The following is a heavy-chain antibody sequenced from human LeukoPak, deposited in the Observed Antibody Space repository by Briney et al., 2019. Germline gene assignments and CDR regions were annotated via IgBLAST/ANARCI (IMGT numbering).Heavy chain of an antibody. J-gene: IGHJ3*02. CDR3: AKGGFCNYGDFCAFDI. V-gene: IGHV3-33*03. CDR2: ISYDGSNK. CDR1: GFTFSTHG. Sequence: GGSLRLSCAASGFTFSTHGMHWVRQAPGKGLEWVAVISYDGSNKYYADSVKGRFTISRDNSKNTLDLQMNSLRAEDTAVYYCAKGGFCNYGDFCAFDIWGQGTMVTVSS. D-gene: IGHD4-11*01.